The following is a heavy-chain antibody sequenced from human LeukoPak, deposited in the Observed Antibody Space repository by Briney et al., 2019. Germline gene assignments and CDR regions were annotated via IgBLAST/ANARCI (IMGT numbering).Heavy chain of an antibody. CDR2: ISYDGSNI. V-gene: IGHV3-30*18. Sequence: GGSLRLSCAASGFTFSSYGMHWVRQAPGKGLEWVAVISYDGSNIYYADSVKGRFTISRDNSKNTLYLQMNSLRPEDTAVYYCAKDVGLWALDYWGQGTLVTVSS. CDR3: AKDVGLWALDY. D-gene: IGHD5-18*01. CDR1: GFTFSSYG. J-gene: IGHJ4*02.